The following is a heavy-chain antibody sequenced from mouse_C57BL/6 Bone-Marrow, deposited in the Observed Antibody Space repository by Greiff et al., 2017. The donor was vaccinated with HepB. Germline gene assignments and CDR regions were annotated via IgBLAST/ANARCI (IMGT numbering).Heavy chain of an antibody. D-gene: IGHD2-4*01. Sequence: VQLKESGPELVKPGASVKIPCKASGYTFTDYNMDWVKQSHGKSLEWIGDINPNNGGTIYNQKFKGKATLTVDKSSSTAYMELRSLTSEDTAVYYCARRQGNDYDGAWFAYWGQGTLVTVSA. CDR3: ARRQGNDYDGAWFAY. CDR1: GYTFTDYN. V-gene: IGHV1-18*01. J-gene: IGHJ3*01. CDR2: INPNNGGT.